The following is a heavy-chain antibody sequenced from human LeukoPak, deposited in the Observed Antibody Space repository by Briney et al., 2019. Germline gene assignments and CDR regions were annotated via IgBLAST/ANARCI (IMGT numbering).Heavy chain of an antibody. CDR1: EFTFNKYW. V-gene: IGHV3-74*01. J-gene: IGHJ4*02. CDR3: ARDGDAYNFDF. CDR2: IYRDGSNT. Sequence: GGSLRLSCTASEFTFNKYWMHWVRQVPGKGLVWVSRIYRDGSNTDYADSVKGRFIISRDNVKNTLYLQMNSLRADDTAVYYCARDGDAYNFDFWGQGALVTVSS. D-gene: IGHD5-24*01.